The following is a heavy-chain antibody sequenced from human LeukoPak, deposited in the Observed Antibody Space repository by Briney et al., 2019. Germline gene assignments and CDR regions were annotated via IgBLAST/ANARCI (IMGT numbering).Heavy chain of an antibody. D-gene: IGHD5-24*01. CDR3: ARALLGDGDNSGY. J-gene: IGHJ4*02. CDR1: GFTFSSFW. Sequence: GGSLRLSCRASGFTFSSFWMSWVRQAPGKGLEWVANINRVGREQYYVDSVMGRLTISRDNAKNALYLQMSSLRAEDTAVYFCARALLGDGDNSGYWGQGTLVTVSS. CDR2: INRVGREQ. V-gene: IGHV3-7*01.